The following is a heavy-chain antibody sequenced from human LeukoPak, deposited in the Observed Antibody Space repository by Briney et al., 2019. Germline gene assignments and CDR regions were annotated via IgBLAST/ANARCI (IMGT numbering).Heavy chain of an antibody. V-gene: IGHV1-8*01. CDR1: GYTFTSYD. J-gene: IGHJ4*02. D-gene: IGHD6-19*01. CDR2: MNPNSGNT. Sequence: GASVKVSCKASGYTFTSYDVNWVRQATGQGLEWMGWMNPNSGNTGYAQKFQGSVTMTRNTSISTAYMELSSLRSEDTAVYYCARGRYNSGWDDYWGQGTLVTVSS. CDR3: ARGRYNSGWDDY.